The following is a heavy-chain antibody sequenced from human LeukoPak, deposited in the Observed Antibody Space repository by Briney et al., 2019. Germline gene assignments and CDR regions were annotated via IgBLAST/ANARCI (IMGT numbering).Heavy chain of an antibody. D-gene: IGHD3-22*01. CDR2: ISAYNGNT. CDR1: GHTFTSYG. Sequence: ASVKVSCKASGHTFTSYGISWVRQAPGQGLEWMGWISAYNGNTNYAQKLQGRVTMTTDTSTSTAYMELRSLRSDDTAVYYCARTDSSGYEYAFDIWGQGTMVTVSS. J-gene: IGHJ3*02. CDR3: ARTDSSGYEYAFDI. V-gene: IGHV1-18*01.